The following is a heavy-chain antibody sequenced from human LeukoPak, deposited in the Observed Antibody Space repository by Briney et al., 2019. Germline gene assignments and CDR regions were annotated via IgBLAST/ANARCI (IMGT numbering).Heavy chain of an antibody. J-gene: IGHJ3*02. D-gene: IGHD3-22*01. CDR2: IKKDGSEK. CDR3: ARRLTTGAPPMKSVFDI. V-gene: IGHV3-7*01. Sequence: GGCLRLSCAASGSPFSNAWIGSVRQAPGKGLGSEAFIKKDGSEKYFVESVKGRFTISRDNATNSVSLQRKSLGGEGTAVYYSARRLTTGAPPMKSVFDIWGARKLVTASS. CDR1: GSPFSNAW.